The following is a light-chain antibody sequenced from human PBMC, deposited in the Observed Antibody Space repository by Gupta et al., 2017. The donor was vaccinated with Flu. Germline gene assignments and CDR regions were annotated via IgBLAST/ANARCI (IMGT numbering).Light chain of an antibody. CDR2: ATS. CDR3: QQLDSFPPT. J-gene: IGKJ5*01. Sequence: DIQLTQSPSLLSASVGDRVTITCRASQGISTFLAWYQQKPGKAPRLLIYATSALQSGVPSRFGGSGSGTEFTLTISSLQPEDFSTYYCQQLDSFPPTLGQGKPLEIK. V-gene: IGKV1-9*01. CDR1: QGISTF.